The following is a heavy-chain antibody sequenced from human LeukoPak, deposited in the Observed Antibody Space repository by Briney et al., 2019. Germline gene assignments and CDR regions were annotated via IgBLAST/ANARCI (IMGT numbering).Heavy chain of an antibody. CDR2: IYPGDSDT. D-gene: IGHD2-2*01. CDR3: ARLSDIVVVPAANDAFDI. Sequence: GESLKISCKGSGYSFTSYWIGWVRQMPGKGLEWMGIIYPGDSDTRYSPSFQGQVTISADKSISTAYLQWSSLKASDTAMYYCARLSDIVVVPAANDAFDIWGQGTMVTVSS. V-gene: IGHV5-51*01. CDR1: GYSFTSYW. J-gene: IGHJ3*02.